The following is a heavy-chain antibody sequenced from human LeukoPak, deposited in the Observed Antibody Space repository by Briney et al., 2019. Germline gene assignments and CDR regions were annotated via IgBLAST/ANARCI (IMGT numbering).Heavy chain of an antibody. V-gene: IGHV3-21*01. Sequence: GGSLRLSCAASGFNFEDYTMHWVRQTPGKGLEWVSSISSSSRYIYYADSVKGRFTISRDNAKNSLYLQMNSLRAEDTAVYYCARNYYDYVWGSYRSGFDYWGQGTLVTVSS. CDR3: ARNYYDYVWGSYRSGFDY. J-gene: IGHJ4*02. CDR1: GFNFEDYT. CDR2: ISSSSRYI. D-gene: IGHD3-16*02.